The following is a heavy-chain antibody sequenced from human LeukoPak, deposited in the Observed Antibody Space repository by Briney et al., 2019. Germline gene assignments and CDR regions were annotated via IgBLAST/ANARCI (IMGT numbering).Heavy chain of an antibody. D-gene: IGHD2-15*01. CDR3: ARDGKLLPARPIYGMDV. V-gene: IGHV3-30-3*01. CDR1: GFTFSSYA. CDR2: ISYDGSNK. J-gene: IGHJ6*02. Sequence: PGGSLRLSCAASGFTFSSYAMHWVRQAPGKGLEWVAVISYDGSNKYYADSVKGRFTISRDNSKNTLYLQMNSLRAEDTAVYYCARDGKLLPARPIYGMDVWGQGTTVTVSS.